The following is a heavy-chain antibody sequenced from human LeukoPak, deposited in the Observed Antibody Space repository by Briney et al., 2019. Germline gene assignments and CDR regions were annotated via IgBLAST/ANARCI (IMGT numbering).Heavy chain of an antibody. V-gene: IGHV1-46*01. CDR3: ARDPYSYYYGMDV. CDR2: INTSGGST. J-gene: IGHJ6*02. CDR1: GYTFTSYY. Sequence: VASVKVSCKASGYTFTSYYMHWVRQAAGQGLEWMGIINTSGGSTSYAQKFQGRVTMTRDTSTSTVYMELSSLRSEDTAVYYCARDPYSYYYGMDVWGQGTTVTVSS.